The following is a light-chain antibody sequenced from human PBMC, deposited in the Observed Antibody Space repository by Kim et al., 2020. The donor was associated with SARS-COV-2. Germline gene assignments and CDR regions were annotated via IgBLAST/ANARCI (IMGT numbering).Light chain of an antibody. Sequence: LSPGDSATLSCRANQSVISYVAWYQQQPGQAPRLLVYDASNRATGIPHRFSGSGSGTDFTLTINSLEPEDFAVYYCQQRSNWGVTFGQGTKVDIK. CDR3: QQRSNWGVT. J-gene: IGKJ1*01. CDR1: QSVISY. V-gene: IGKV3-11*01. CDR2: DAS.